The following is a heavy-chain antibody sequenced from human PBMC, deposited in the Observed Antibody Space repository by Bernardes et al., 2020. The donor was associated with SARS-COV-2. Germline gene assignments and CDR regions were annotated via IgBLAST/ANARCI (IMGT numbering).Heavy chain of an antibody. CDR3: ARGEVYCSSTSCSRPTDAFDI. J-gene: IGHJ3*02. CDR1: GGSISSGGYY. D-gene: IGHD2-2*01. Sequence: SETLSLTCTVSGGSISSGGYYWSWIRQHPGKGLEWIGYIYYSGSTYYNPSLKSRVTISVDTSKNQFSLKLSSVTAADTAVYYCARGEVYCSSTSCSRPTDAFDIWGQGTMVTVSS. V-gene: IGHV4-31*03. CDR2: IYYSGST.